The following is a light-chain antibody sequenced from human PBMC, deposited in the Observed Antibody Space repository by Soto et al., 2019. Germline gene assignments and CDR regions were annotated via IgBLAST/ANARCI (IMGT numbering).Light chain of an antibody. CDR2: EGS. V-gene: IGLV2-23*01. CDR1: SRDVGSYNL. Sequence: QSALTQPASVSGSPGQSITISCTGTSRDVGSYNLVSWYQQHPGKAPKLMIYEGSKRPSGVSNRFSGSKSGNTASLTISGRQAEDEADYYCCSYAGSSTPVVFGGGTKLTVL. CDR3: CSYAGSSTPVV. J-gene: IGLJ2*01.